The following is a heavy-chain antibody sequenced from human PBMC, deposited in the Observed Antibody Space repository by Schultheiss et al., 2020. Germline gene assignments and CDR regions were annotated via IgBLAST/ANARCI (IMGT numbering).Heavy chain of an antibody. J-gene: IGHJ6*02. CDR1: GFTFSSYS. V-gene: IGHV3-33*08. CDR3: ARVLNYDFWSGYFYYYYGMDV. Sequence: GESLKISCAASGFTFSSYSMNWVRQAPGKGLEWVAVIWYDGSNKYYADSVKGRFTISRDNAKNSLYLQMNSLRAEDTAVYYCARVLNYDFWSGYFYYYYGMDVWGQGTTVTFSS. CDR2: IWYDGSNK. D-gene: IGHD3-3*01.